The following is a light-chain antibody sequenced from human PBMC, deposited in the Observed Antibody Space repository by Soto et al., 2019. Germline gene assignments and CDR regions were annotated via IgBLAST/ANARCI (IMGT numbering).Light chain of an antibody. V-gene: IGKV1-39*01. J-gene: IGKJ4*01. CDR3: QQSYSTPLT. Sequence: DIQMTQSPSSLSASVGDRVTITCRASQSISSYLNCYQQKPGKAPTLLIYAASSLQSGVPSRFSGSGSGTDFTLTISSLQPEDFATYYCQQSYSTPLTFGGGTKVDIK. CDR1: QSISSY. CDR2: AAS.